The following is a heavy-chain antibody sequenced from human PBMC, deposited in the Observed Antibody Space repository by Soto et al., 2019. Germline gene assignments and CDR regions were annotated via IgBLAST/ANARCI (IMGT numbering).Heavy chain of an antibody. CDR2: IYHSGST. CDR3: ARVEVPESSSWHPCDP. V-gene: IGHV4-61*05. D-gene: IGHD6-13*01. J-gene: IGHJ5*02. Sequence: SETLSLTCTVSGGSISSCDYYWSWIRQPPGKRLEWIGYIYHSGSTSYNPSLTSRVTISVDKSKNQFSLKLTSVTAADTAVYYCARVEVPESSSWHPCDPWGQGTLVTVSS. CDR1: GGSISSCDYY.